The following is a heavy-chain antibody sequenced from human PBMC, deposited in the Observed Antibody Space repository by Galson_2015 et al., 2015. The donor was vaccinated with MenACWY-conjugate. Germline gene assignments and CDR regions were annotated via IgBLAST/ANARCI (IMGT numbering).Heavy chain of an antibody. J-gene: IGHJ4*02. CDR2: ISITSSTI. V-gene: IGHV3-48*01. CDR1: GFTLSSYR. CDR3: ARGHMGY. Sequence: SLRLSCAASGFTLSSYRMNWIRQAPGKGLEWVAYISITSSTIYYADSVKGRFTISRDNAKNSLYLQMNSLRAEDTAVYYCARGHMGYWGQGTLVTVSS.